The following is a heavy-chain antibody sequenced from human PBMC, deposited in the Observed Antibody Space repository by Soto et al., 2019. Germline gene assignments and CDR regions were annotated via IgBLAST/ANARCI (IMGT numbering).Heavy chain of an antibody. CDR2: IYTSGST. CDR1: GGSISSYY. Sequence: SETLSLTCTVSGGSISSYYWSWIRQPAGKGLEWIGRIYTSGSTNYNPSLKSRVTMSVDTSKNQFSLKLSSVTAADTAVYYCARDPYYYDSSGYYYGSAFDTWGQGTMVTVSS. CDR3: ARDPYYYDSSGYYYGSAFDT. V-gene: IGHV4-4*07. D-gene: IGHD3-22*01. J-gene: IGHJ3*02.